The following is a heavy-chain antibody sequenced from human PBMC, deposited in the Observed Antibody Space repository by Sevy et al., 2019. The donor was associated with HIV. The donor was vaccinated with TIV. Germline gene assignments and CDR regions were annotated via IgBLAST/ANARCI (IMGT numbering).Heavy chain of an antibody. J-gene: IGHJ4*02. V-gene: IGHV1-18*01. CDR2: ISAYNGNT. CDR1: GYTFTSYG. Sequence: ASVKVSCKASGYTFTSYGISWVRQAPGQGLEWMGWISAYNGNTNYAQKLQGRVTMTTDTSTRSAYMELRSLGSDDTAVYYCARPHYYGSGSYEYWGQGTLVTVSS. D-gene: IGHD3-10*01. CDR3: ARPHYYGSGSYEY.